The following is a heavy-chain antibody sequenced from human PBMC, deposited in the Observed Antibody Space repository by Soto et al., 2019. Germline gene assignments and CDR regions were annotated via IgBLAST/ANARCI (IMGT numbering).Heavy chain of an antibody. CDR1: GFTFGNNW. V-gene: IGHV3-74*01. J-gene: IGHJ4*02. CDR2: MNSDGSTT. Sequence: HPGGSLRLSCAASGFTFGNNWMHWVRQAPGKGLEWVSRMNSDGSTTDYAGSVKGRFTVSRDSAKNTLYLQMNSLRADDTAVYYCATAEVDYWGPGTLVTVSS. CDR3: ATAEVDY.